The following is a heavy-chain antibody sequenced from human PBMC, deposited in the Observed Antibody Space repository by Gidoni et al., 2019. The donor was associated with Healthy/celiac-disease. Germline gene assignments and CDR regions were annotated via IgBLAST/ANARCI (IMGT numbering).Heavy chain of an antibody. CDR1: GFTFSSYD. CDR2: IGTAGDT. Sequence: EVQLVESGGGLVQPGGSLRLSCAASGFTFSSYDMHWVRQATGKGLEWVSAIGTAGDTYYPGSVKGRFTISRENAKNSLYLQMNSLRAGDTAVYYCARGSYGGTDAFDIWGQGTMVTVSS. CDR3: ARGSYGGTDAFDI. D-gene: IGHD4-17*01. J-gene: IGHJ3*02. V-gene: IGHV3-13*04.